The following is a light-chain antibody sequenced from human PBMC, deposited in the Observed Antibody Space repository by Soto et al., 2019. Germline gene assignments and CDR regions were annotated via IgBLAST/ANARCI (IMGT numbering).Light chain of an antibody. J-gene: IGLJ3*02. CDR1: SSDVGGYNY. CDR3: CSYAGSHTPWV. Sequence: QPVLTQPRSVSGSPGQSVTISCTGTSSDVGGYNYVSWYQQHPGKAPKLMIYDVNKWPSGVPHRFSGSKSGNTASLTISGLQAEDEADYHCCSYAGSHTPWVFGGGTKLTVL. CDR2: DVN. V-gene: IGLV2-11*01.